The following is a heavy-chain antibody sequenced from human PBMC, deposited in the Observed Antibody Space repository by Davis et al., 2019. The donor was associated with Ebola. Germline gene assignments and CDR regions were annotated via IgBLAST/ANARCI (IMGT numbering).Heavy chain of an antibody. CDR1: GFTFSDYY. Sequence: GESLKISCAASGFTFSDYYMSWIRQAPGKGLEWVSYISSSGSTIYYANSVKGRFTISRENAKNSLYLQMNSLRAEDTAVYYCARGGYDGMDVWGQGTTVTVSS. V-gene: IGHV3-11*01. J-gene: IGHJ6*02. CDR3: ARGGYDGMDV. CDR2: ISSSGSTI. D-gene: IGHD2-15*01.